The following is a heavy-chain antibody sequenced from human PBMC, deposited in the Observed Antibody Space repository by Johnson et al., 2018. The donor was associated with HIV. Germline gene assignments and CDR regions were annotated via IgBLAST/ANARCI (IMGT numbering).Heavy chain of an antibody. V-gene: IGHV3-33*06. D-gene: IGHD1-26*01. J-gene: IGHJ3*02. CDR1: GFTFSDYG. CDR3: AKGDGIVGGSDAFDI. Sequence: QVQLVESGGGVVQPGRSLRLSCAASGFTFSDYGIHWVRPAPGKGLAWVAVVWSDGNNRYYADSVKGRFTISRDNPKNTLYLQMSSLRAEDTAVYSRAKGDGIVGGSDAFDIWGQGTMVTVSS. CDR2: VWSDGNNR.